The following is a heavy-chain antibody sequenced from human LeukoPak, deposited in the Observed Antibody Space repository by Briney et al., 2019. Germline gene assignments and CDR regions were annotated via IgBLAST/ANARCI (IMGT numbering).Heavy chain of an antibody. V-gene: IGHV1-2*02. J-gene: IGHJ4*01. D-gene: IGHD5-12*01. CDR2: INPNSDGT. Sequence: SVKVSCKASRYPFTGYYMHSLRQTPQQGLELTEWINPNSDGTNYAQKFQGRVTMTKDTSISTAYMELSRLRSDDTAVYYCARAGYSGYDYPVYYFDSWGHGPLVTVSS. CDR1: RYPFTGYY. CDR3: ARAGYSGYDYPVYYFDS.